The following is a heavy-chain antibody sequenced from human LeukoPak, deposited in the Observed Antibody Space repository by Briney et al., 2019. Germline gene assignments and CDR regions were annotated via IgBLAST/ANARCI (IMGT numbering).Heavy chain of an antibody. CDR2: IYYSGST. J-gene: IGHJ4*02. CDR1: GGSISSYY. Sequence: TASETLSLTCTVSGGSISSYYWSWIRQPPGKGLEWIGYIYYSGSTNYNPSLKSRVTISVDASKNQFSLKLSSVTAADTAVYYCARVSGLRVGALDYWGQGTLVTVSS. V-gene: IGHV4-59*01. CDR3: ARVSGLRVGALDY. D-gene: IGHD1-26*01.